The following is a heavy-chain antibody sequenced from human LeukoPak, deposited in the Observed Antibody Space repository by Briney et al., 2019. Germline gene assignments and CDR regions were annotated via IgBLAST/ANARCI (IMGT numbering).Heavy chain of an antibody. Sequence: SQTLSLTCTVSGGSISSGSYYWSWTRQPAGKGLEWVGRIDTSGNTNYNPSLKSRVTVSVDTSKNQFSLKLSSVTAADTAVYYCARVRSKDVWRSYGTYYYYYYMDVWGKGTTVTISS. J-gene: IGHJ6*03. CDR1: GGSISSGSYY. D-gene: IGHD3-16*01. CDR2: IDTSGNT. V-gene: IGHV4-61*02. CDR3: ARVRSKDVWRSYGTYYYYYYMDV.